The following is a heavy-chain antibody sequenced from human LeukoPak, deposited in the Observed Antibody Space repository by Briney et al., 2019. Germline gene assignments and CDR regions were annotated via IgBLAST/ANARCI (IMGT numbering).Heavy chain of an antibody. CDR3: ARTVHRYDSSGYYPD. Sequence: GGSLRLSCAASGFTFSSYAMHWVRQAPGKELEWVAVISYDGSNKYYADSVKGRFTISRDNSKNTLYLQMNSLRAEDTAVYYCARTVHRYDSSGYYPDWGQGTLVTVSS. V-gene: IGHV3-30-3*01. J-gene: IGHJ4*02. D-gene: IGHD3-22*01. CDR1: GFTFSSYA. CDR2: ISYDGSNK.